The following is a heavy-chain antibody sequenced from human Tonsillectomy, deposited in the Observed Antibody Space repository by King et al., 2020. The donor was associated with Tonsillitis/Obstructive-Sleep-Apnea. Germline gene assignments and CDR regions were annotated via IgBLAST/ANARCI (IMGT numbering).Heavy chain of an antibody. CDR3: GKDRATVSPVGLFDY. CDR2: IRINGGVT. J-gene: IGHJ4*02. Sequence: VQLVESGGGLVQPGGSLRLSCSASGFSFRNYAMHWVRQAPGKGLEDVSGIRINGGVTYYADSLKGRFTILRDNFRNTLDLQISSLRGEDTAVYYCGKDRATVSPVGLFDYWGQGTLVTVSS. D-gene: IGHD4-17*01. V-gene: IGHV3-64D*06. CDR1: GFSFRNYA.